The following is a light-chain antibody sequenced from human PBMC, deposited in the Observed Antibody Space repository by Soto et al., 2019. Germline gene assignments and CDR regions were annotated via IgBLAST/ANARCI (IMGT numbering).Light chain of an antibody. V-gene: IGKV1-39*01. CDR2: DAS. CDR3: LQRDSTEYT. Sequence: DIQMPQYPSSLSASVGDRVTITCRASQTISTYLNWYQQKPGKAPRLLIYDASSLLSGVPSRLSGSGSGTDFTLTIASLQPEDFSSYYFLQRDSTEYTFGEGTKVEI. CDR1: QTISTY. J-gene: IGKJ2*01.